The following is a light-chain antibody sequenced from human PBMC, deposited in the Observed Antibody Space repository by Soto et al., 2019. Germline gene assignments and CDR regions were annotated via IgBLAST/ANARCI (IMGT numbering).Light chain of an antibody. J-gene: IGKJ3*01. CDR3: QDYNSATFT. V-gene: IGKV1-27*01. CDR1: QDITNF. CDR2: AAS. Sequence: DIQMTQSPSSLSASVGARVTITCRASQDITNFLAWYQQKPGKVPKLLMYAASTLQSGVPSRFSGSGSGTDFTLTISSLQPEDVATYYCQDYNSATFTFGPGTKVDI.